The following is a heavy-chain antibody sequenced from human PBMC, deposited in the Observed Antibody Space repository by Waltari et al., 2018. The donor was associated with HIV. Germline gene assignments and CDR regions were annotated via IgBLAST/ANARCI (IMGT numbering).Heavy chain of an antibody. V-gene: IGHV1-24*01. Sequence: QFQVVQSGAEVKKPGASVKVSCQVSGHPVTELSIHWVRQGPGKGLEWMGGFDPEDGETIYAQNFQGRVTMTEDTSADTAYMELSSLRSEDTAVYYCATDIRSGWYYFDFWGQGTLVTVSS. CDR2: FDPEDGET. CDR1: GHPVTELS. D-gene: IGHD6-19*01. J-gene: IGHJ4*02. CDR3: ATDIRSGWYYFDF.